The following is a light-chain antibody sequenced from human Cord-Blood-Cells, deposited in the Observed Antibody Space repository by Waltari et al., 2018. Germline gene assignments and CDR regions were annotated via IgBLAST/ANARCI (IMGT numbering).Light chain of an antibody. CDR1: SSDVGSYNL. V-gene: IGLV2-23*01. CDR2: EGS. Sequence: QSALTQPASVSGLPGPSITISCTGTSSDVGSYNLVSWYQQHPGKAPKLMIYEGSKRPSGVSNRFSGSKSGNTASLTISGLQAEDEADYYCCSYAGSSTWVFGGGTKLTVL. J-gene: IGLJ3*02. CDR3: CSYAGSSTWV.